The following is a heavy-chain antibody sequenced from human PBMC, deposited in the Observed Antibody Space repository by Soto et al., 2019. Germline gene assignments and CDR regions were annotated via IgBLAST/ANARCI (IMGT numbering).Heavy chain of an antibody. CDR1: GFTFGGDA. J-gene: IGHJ4*02. CDR3: ARGLPLPDF. Sequence: QVQLVESGGGVVQPGRSLRLSCAASGFTFGGDAMHWVRQAPGKGLEWVAIISYDGGNKYYADSVKGRFTISRDNSKNRLYLQLSSLRAEDTAVYYCARGLPLPDFWGQGTLGTVSS. CDR2: ISYDGGNK. V-gene: IGHV3-30*03. D-gene: IGHD2-15*01.